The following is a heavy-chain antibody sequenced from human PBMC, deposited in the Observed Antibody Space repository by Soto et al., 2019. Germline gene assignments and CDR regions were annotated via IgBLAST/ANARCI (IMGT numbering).Heavy chain of an antibody. CDR3: ARDSPPPGDPGVGSYDFAFAI. Sequence: QVQLQESGPGLVKPSQTLSLTCTVSGGSISSGRYYWSWIRQHPGKRLEWIGYVYYTGSTYYNPSLKSRVIISVDTSKNQFSLKLSAVTAADTAVYYCARDSPPPGDPGVGSYDFAFAIWGQGTIVTVSS. V-gene: IGHV4-31*03. CDR2: VYYTGST. D-gene: IGHD3-16*01. CDR1: GGSISSGRYY. J-gene: IGHJ3*02.